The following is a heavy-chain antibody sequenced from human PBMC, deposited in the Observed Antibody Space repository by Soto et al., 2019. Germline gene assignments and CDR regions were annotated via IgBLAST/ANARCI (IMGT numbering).Heavy chain of an antibody. CDR3: ARDDTYYYDSSGYYYY. CDR2: IKQDGSEK. Sequence: PGGSLRLSCAASGFTFSSYGMHWVRQAPGKGLEWVANIKQDGSEKYYVDSVKGRFTISRDNAKNSLYLQMNSLRAEDTAVYYCARDDTYYYDSSGYYYYWGQGTMVTVSS. J-gene: IGHJ4*02. D-gene: IGHD3-22*01. CDR1: GFTFSSYG. V-gene: IGHV3-7*01.